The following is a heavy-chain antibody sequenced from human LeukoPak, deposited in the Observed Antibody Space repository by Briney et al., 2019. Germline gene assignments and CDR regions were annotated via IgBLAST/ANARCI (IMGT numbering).Heavy chain of an antibody. CDR1: GGSISSSSYY. Sequence: SETLSLTCTVSGGSISSSSYYWGWIRQPPGKGLEWIGSIYYSGSTYYNPSLKSRVTISVDTSKNQFSLKLSSVTAGDTAVYYCARLEVEGELPFDYWGQGTLVTVSS. CDR2: IYYSGST. J-gene: IGHJ4*02. D-gene: IGHD1-7*01. CDR3: ARLEVEGELPFDY. V-gene: IGHV4-39*01.